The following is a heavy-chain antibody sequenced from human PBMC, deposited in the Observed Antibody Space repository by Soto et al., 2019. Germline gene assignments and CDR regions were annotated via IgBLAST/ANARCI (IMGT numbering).Heavy chain of an antibody. V-gene: IGHV1-18*01. D-gene: IGHD3-9*01. CDR2: ISAYNGNT. J-gene: IGHJ4*02. CDR3: ARIYGTYYDILTGLWGGHFDY. Sequence: ASVKVSCKASGYTFTSYGISWVRQAPGQGLEWMGWISAYNGNTNYAQKLQGRVTMTTDTSTSTAYMELRSLRSDDTAVFYCARIYGTYYDILTGLWGGHFDYWGQGTQVTVSS. CDR1: GYTFTSYG.